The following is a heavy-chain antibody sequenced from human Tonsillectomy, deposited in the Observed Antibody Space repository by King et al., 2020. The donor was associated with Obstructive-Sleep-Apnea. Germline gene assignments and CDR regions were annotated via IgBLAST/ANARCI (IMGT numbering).Heavy chain of an antibody. J-gene: IGHJ5*02. Sequence: QLVQSGGGLVQPGGSLRLSCAASGFTFSNFWMSWVRQAPGKGLEWVANVKHDGTTNHYVDSVRGRFTISRDNAKNSLYLQMNSLRAEDSAVYYCVRDFDYYDSSGYDNWFDPWGQGTLVTVSS. CDR2: VKHDGTTN. V-gene: IGHV3-7*01. D-gene: IGHD3-22*01. CDR3: VRDFDYYDSSGYDNWFDP. CDR1: GFTFSNFW.